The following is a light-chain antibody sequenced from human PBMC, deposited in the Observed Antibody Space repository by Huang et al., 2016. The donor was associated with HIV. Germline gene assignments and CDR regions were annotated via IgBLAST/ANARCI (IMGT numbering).Light chain of an antibody. CDR3: QQLHSYPIT. Sequence: AVQLTQSPSSLSTSVGDSVSISCRASQDIGTSLAWYQQKTGGAPKLLISGASTLHTGVPSRFSGDSAGTYFTLFISNLQPEDFATYYCQQLHSYPITFGQGTRLDIK. CDR1: QDIGTS. CDR2: GAS. V-gene: IGKV1-13*02. J-gene: IGKJ5*01.